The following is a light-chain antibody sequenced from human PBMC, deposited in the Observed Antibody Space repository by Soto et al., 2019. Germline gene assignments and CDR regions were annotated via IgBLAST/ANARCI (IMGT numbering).Light chain of an antibody. Sequence: EIVLTQSPGTLSLSPGERATLSCRASQSVSSSYLAWCQQKPGQAPRLLIYGASSRATGIPDRFSGSGSGTDFTLTISRLEPEDFAVYYCQQYDSSFTFGPGTKVDIK. J-gene: IGKJ3*01. CDR3: QQYDSSFT. V-gene: IGKV3-20*01. CDR1: QSVSSSY. CDR2: GAS.